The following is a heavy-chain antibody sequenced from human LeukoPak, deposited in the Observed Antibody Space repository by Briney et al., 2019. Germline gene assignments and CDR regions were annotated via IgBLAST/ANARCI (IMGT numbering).Heavy chain of an antibody. CDR1: GGSISSSNW. CDR2: IYYSGST. J-gene: IGHJ5*02. D-gene: IGHD2-2*02. Sequence: PSETLSLTCAVSGGSISSSNWWSWVRQPPGKGLEWIGSIYYSGSTYYNPSLKSRVTISVDTSKNQFSLKLSSVTAADTAVYYCARRWVVVPAAIALGWFDPWGQGTLVTVSS. V-gene: IGHV4-39*01. CDR3: ARRWVVVPAAIALGWFDP.